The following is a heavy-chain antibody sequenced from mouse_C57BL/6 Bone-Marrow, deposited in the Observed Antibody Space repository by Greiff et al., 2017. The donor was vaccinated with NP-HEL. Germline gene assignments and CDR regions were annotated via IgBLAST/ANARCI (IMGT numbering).Heavy chain of an antibody. CDR3: GNWYFDV. CDR2: IYPGSGNT. J-gene: IGHJ1*03. V-gene: IGHV1-76*01. CDR1: GYTFTDYY. Sequence: LQESGAELVRPGASVKLSCKASGYTFTDYYINWVKQRPGQGLEWIARIYPGSGNTYYNEKFKGKATLTAEKSSSTAYMQLSSLTSEDSAVYFCGNWYFDVWGTGTTVTVSS.